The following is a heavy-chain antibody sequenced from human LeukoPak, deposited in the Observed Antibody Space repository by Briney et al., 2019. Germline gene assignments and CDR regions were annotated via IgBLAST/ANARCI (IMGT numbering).Heavy chain of an antibody. D-gene: IGHD2-8*02. CDR1: GFSFSTYA. V-gene: IGHV3-23*01. CDR3: ARDLHYWAAMDV. CDR2: FGSDGKT. Sequence: GGSLRLSCAASGFSFSTYAMSWVRQAPGKGLEWVSGFGSDGKTHYAGSVQGRFAISRDPSKTTLYLQMNSLRTEDTALYYCARDLHYWAAMDVWGQGTTVTVSS. J-gene: IGHJ6*02.